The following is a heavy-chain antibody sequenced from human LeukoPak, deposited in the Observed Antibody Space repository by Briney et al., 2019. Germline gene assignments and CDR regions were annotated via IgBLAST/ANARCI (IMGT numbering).Heavy chain of an antibody. Sequence: GSSVKVSCQASGGTFSSYAISWVRQAPGQGLEWMGGIIPIFGTANYAQKFQGRVMITADESTSTAYMELSSLRSEDTAVYYCASQSDYYDSSGYWSASGAFDIWGQGTMVTVSS. CDR1: GGTFSSYA. J-gene: IGHJ3*02. CDR2: IIPIFGTA. D-gene: IGHD3-22*01. CDR3: ASQSDYYDSSGYWSASGAFDI. V-gene: IGHV1-69*01.